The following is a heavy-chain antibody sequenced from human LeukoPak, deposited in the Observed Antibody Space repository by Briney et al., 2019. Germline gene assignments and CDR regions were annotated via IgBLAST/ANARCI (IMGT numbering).Heavy chain of an antibody. CDR3: ARGHGSGSYYKHYYYMDV. J-gene: IGHJ6*03. CDR2: INAGNGNT. Sequence: GASVKVSCKASGYTFTSYAMHWVRQAPGQRLEWMGWINAGNGNTKYSQKLQGRVTITRDTSASTAYMELSSLRSEDTAVYYCARGHGSGSYYKHYYYMDVWGKGTTVTVSS. CDR1: GYTFTSYA. D-gene: IGHD3-10*01. V-gene: IGHV1-3*01.